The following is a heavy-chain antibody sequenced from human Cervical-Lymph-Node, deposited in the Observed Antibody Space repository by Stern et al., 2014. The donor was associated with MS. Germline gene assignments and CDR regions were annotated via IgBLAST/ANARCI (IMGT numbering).Heavy chain of an antibody. V-gene: IGHV3-23*01. Sequence: VQLMQSGGGLVQPGGSLRLSCAASGFSFRSYAMTWVRQAPGKGLEWVSAIGTSGGSTFYADSVKGRFTISRDNSKNTLYLQMNSLRAEDTAVYYCARESSSSWFGNWFDPWGQGTLVTVSS. J-gene: IGHJ5*02. CDR2: IGTSGGST. D-gene: IGHD6-13*01. CDR3: ARESSSSWFGNWFDP. CDR1: GFSFRSYA.